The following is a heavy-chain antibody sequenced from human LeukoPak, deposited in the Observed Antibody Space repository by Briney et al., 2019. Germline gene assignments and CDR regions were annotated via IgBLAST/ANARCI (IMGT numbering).Heavy chain of an antibody. V-gene: IGHV4-59*12. CDR1: GGSISSYY. CDR3: TRDTGTTGEVKFDP. Sequence: SETLSLTCTVSGGSISSYYWNWIRQPPGEGLEWIGYVYYTGSTNYNPSLKSRVSISVDTSKNQFSLKLRSVTAADTAVYYCTRDTGTTGEVKFDPWGQGTLVTVSS. D-gene: IGHD4-17*01. CDR2: VYYTGST. J-gene: IGHJ5*02.